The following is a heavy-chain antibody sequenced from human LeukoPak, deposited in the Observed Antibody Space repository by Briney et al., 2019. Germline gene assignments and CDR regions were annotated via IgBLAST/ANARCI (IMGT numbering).Heavy chain of an antibody. CDR3: ASGPLGIVATFED. Sequence: GESLRISCKGSGYSFTSYWISWVRQMPGKGLEWMGRIDPSDSYTNYSPSFQGHVTISADKSISTAYLPWSSLKASDTAMYYCASGPLGIVATFEDWGQGTLVTVSS. V-gene: IGHV5-10-1*01. J-gene: IGHJ4*02. CDR1: GYSFTSYW. D-gene: IGHD5-12*01. CDR2: IDPSDSYT.